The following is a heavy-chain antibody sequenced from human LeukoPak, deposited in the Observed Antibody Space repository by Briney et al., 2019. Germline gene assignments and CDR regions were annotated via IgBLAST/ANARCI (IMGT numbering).Heavy chain of an antibody. D-gene: IGHD3-10*01. CDR2: ISYDGSNK. CDR3: AKMDYYGSGSSN. CDR1: GFTFSSYG. V-gene: IGHV3-30*18. Sequence: GGSLRLSCAASGFTFSSYGMHWVRQAPGKGLEWVAVISYDGSNKYYADSVKGRFTISRDNSKNTLYLQMNSLRAEDTAVYYCAKMDYYGSGSSNWGQEPWSPSPQ. J-gene: IGHJ4*01.